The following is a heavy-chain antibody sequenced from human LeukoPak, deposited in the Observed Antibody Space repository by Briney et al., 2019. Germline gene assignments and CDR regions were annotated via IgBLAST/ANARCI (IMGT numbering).Heavy chain of an antibody. CDR2: IYYSGST. CDR1: GGSISSYY. J-gene: IGHJ4*02. Sequence: SETLSPTCTVSGGSISSYYWSWIRQPPGKGLEWIGYIYYSGSTNYNPSLKSRVTISVDTSKNQFSLKLSSVTAADTAVYYCARSPSGLPLDYWGQGTLVTVSS. V-gene: IGHV4-59*01. CDR3: ARSPSGLPLDY.